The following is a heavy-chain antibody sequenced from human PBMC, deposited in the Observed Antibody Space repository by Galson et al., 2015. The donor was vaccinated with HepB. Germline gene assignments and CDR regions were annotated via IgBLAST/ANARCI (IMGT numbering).Heavy chain of an antibody. CDR3: ARERPDIVVVPAARDY. V-gene: IGHV3-33*01. J-gene: IGHJ4*02. CDR2: IWYDGSNK. Sequence: SLRLSCAASGFTFSNYGMHWVRQAPGKGLEWVAVIWYDGSNKDYADSVKGRFTISRDNSKNTLYLQMNSLRAEDTAVYYCARERPDIVVVPAARDYWGQGTLVTVSS. D-gene: IGHD2-2*01. CDR1: GFTFSNYG.